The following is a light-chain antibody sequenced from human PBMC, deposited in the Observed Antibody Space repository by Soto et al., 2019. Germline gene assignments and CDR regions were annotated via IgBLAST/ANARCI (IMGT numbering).Light chain of an antibody. CDR3: VAWDDSLNGLV. CDR2: YDD. V-gene: IGLV1-36*01. Sequence: QSVLTQPPSVSEAPRQRVTISRSGSSSNIGNNAVNWYQQLPGKAPKLLIYYDDLLPSGVSDRFSGSKSGTSASLAISGLQSEDEADYYCVAWDDSLNGLVFGGGTKLTVL. J-gene: IGLJ2*01. CDR1: SSNIGNNA.